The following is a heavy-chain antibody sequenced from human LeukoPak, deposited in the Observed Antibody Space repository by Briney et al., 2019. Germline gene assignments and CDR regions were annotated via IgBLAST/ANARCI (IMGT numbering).Heavy chain of an antibody. Sequence: GGSLRLSCAASGFTFSSYGMHWVRQAPGQGLELVTLIQHDGTNKYYADSVKGRFTISRDNSKNTLYLQMNSLRAEDTAVYYCAKTFGPSSGYYYFDYWGQGTLVTVSS. V-gene: IGHV3-30*02. CDR3: AKTFGPSSGYYYFDY. D-gene: IGHD3-22*01. CDR1: GFTFSSYG. J-gene: IGHJ4*02. CDR2: IQHDGTNK.